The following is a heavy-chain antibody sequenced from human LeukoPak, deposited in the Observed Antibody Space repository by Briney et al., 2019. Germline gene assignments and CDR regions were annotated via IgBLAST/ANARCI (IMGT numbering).Heavy chain of an antibody. V-gene: IGHV1-2*06. CDR2: INPNSGGT. J-gene: IGHJ4*02. CDR3: ARETTIAAAGRACRY. CDR1: GYTFTGYY. D-gene: IGHD6-13*01. Sequence: AASVKVSCKASGYTFTGYYMHWVRQAPGQGLEWMGRINPNSGGTNYAQKFQGRVTVTRDTSISTAYMELSRLRSDDTAVYYCARETTIAAAGRACRYWGQGTLVTVSS.